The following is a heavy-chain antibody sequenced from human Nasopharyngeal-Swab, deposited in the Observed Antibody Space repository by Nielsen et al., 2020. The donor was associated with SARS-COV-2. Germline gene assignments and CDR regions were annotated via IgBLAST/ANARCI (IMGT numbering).Heavy chain of an antibody. Sequence: SVKVSCKTSGYTFASFDINWVRQATGRGLEWVGWMNLDSGDTHYAQEFQGKVTLTRDNSRSTAYMELSSLRSEDTAVYYCARGPRPKRHLDYWGQGTLVTVSS. D-gene: IGHD1-1*01. CDR3: ARGPRPKRHLDY. CDR1: GYTFASFD. CDR2: MNLDSGDT. J-gene: IGHJ4*02. V-gene: IGHV1-8*01.